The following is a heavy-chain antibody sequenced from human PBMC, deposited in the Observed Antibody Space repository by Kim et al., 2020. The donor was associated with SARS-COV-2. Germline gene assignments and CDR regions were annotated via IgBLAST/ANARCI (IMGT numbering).Heavy chain of an antibody. V-gene: IGHV3-9*01. Sequence: GGSLRLSCAASGFTFDDYAMHWVRQAPGKGLEWVSGISWNSGSIGYADSVKGRFTISRDNAKNSLYLQMNSLRAEDTALYYCAKDIMGGGLLGFWFDPWGQGTLVTVSS. D-gene: IGHD3-16*01. CDR1: GFTFDDYA. CDR3: AKDIMGGGLLGFWFDP. J-gene: IGHJ5*02. CDR2: ISWNSGSI.